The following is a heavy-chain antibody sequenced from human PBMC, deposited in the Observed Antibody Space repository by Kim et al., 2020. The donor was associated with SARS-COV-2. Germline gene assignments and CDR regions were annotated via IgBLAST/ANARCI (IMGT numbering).Heavy chain of an antibody. D-gene: IGHD6-19*01. CDR2: IYYSGST. J-gene: IGHJ4*02. V-gene: IGHV4-39*01. CDR1: GGSISSSSYY. CDR3: ARLFPGAHIAVASTLFDY. Sequence: SETLSLTCTVSGGSISSSSYYWGWIRQPPGKGLEWIGSIYYSGSTYYNPSLKSRVTISVDTSKNQFSLKLSSVTAADTAVYYCARLFPGAHIAVASTLFDYWGQGTLVTVSS.